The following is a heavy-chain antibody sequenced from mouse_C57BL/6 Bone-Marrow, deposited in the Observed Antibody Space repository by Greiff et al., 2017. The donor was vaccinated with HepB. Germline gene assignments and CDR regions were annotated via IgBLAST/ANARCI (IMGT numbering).Heavy chain of an antibody. J-gene: IGHJ3*01. D-gene: IGHD2-2*01. V-gene: IGHV5-17*01. Sequence: EVQLVESGGGLVKPGGSLKLSCAASGFTFSDYGMHWVRQAPEKGLEWVAYISSGSSTIYYADTVKGRFTFSRDNAKSTLCLQMTSLRSEDTAMYYCARGASMVTTGFAYWGQGTLVTVSA. CDR1: GFTFSDYG. CDR2: ISSGSSTI. CDR3: ARGASMVTTGFAY.